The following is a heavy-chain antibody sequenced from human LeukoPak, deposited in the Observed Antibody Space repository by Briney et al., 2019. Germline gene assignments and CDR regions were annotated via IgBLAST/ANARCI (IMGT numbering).Heavy chain of an antibody. CDR1: GFTFSSYE. CDR3: ARDLGGWYRWFDP. J-gene: IGHJ5*02. V-gene: IGHV3-48*03. D-gene: IGHD6-19*01. Sequence: GGSLRLSCAASGFTFSSYEMNWVRQAPGKGLEWVSYISGSGSTTHYANSVKGRFTISRDNAKNSLYLQMNSLRAEDTAVYYCARDLGGWYRWFDPWGQGTLVTVSS. CDR2: ISGSGSTT.